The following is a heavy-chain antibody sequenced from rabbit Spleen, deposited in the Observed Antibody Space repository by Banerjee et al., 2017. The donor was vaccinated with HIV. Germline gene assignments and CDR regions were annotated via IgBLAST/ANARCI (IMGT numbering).Heavy chain of an antibody. CDR3: ARDTSSSFSSYGMDL. CDR2: IDSGSSGFT. Sequence: QLVESGGGLVQPGGSLKLSCKASGFDFSNYGVTWVRQAPGKGLEWIACIDSGSSGFTYFASWAKGRFTISKPSSTTVTLHMTSLTAADTATYFCARDTSSSFSSYGMDLWGPGTLVTVS. J-gene: IGHJ6*01. V-gene: IGHV1S45*01. CDR1: GFDFSNYG. D-gene: IGHD1-1*01.